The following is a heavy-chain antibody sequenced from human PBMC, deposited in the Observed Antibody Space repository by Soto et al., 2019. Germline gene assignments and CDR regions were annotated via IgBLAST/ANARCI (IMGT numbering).Heavy chain of an antibody. CDR2: IYPGDSDT. D-gene: IGHD3-10*01. V-gene: IGHV5-51*01. CDR1: GFNFPTFW. CDR3: ARGVSYQDS. Sequence: PGESLKISCKHSGFNFPTFWIAWVRQMPGKGLEWMGIIYPGDSDTRYSPSFQGQVTISADKSISTVYLQWSSLEASDTAMYYCARGVSYQDSWGQGTQVTVSS. J-gene: IGHJ4*02.